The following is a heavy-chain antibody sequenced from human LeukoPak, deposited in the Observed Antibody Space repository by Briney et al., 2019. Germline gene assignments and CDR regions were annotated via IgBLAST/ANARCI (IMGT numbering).Heavy chain of an antibody. CDR2: FDPEDGET. V-gene: IGHV1-24*01. Sequence: GASVKVSCKVSGYTLTELSMHWVRQAPGKGLEWMGGFDPEDGETIYAQKFQGRVTMTEDTSTDTAYMELSSLRSEDTAVYYCATYDFWSGYPTYWGQGTLVTVSS. CDR3: ATYDFWSGYPTY. J-gene: IGHJ4*02. D-gene: IGHD3-3*01. CDR1: GYTLTELS.